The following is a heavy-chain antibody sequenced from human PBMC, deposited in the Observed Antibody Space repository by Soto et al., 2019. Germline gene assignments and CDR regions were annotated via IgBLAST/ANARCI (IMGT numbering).Heavy chain of an antibody. V-gene: IGHV4-31*03. CDR2: IYYSGST. CDR3: ARGLGYCSGGSCRWFDP. J-gene: IGHJ5*02. D-gene: IGHD2-15*01. Sequence: SETLSLTCTVSGGSISSGGYHWSWIRQHPGKGLEWIGYIYYSGSTYYNPSLKSRVTISVDTSKNQFSLKLSSVTAADTAVYYCARGLGYCSGGSCRWFDPWGQGTLVTVSS. CDR1: GGSISSGGYH.